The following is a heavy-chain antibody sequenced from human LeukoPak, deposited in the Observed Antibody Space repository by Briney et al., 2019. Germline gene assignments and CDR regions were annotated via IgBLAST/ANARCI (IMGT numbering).Heavy chain of an antibody. CDR1: GGSISSSSYY. CDR2: IYYSGST. D-gene: IGHD5-18*01. Sequence: SETLSLTCTVSGGSISSSSYYWGWIRQPPGKGLGWIGSIYYSGSTWSSLKSRVTISIDTSKNKFSLKLSSVTAADTAVYYCARAGCSYGYVDYWGQGTLVTVSS. CDR3: ARAGCSYGYVDY. V-gene: IGHV4-39*07. J-gene: IGHJ4*02.